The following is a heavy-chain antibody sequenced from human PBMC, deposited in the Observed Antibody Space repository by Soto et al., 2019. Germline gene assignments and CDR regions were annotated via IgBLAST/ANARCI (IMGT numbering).Heavy chain of an antibody. Sequence: VGSLRLSCVASGFTFENYAMSWVRQAPGKGLEWVTAISGSGGTTYYSDSVKGRFTISRDNSKNTVYLQMNDLRVEDAAEYFCAKDSWAIFGVPAGEYYAMDVWGQGTTVTVSS. CDR3: AKDSWAIFGVPAGEYYAMDV. CDR2: ISGSGGTT. V-gene: IGHV3-23*01. J-gene: IGHJ6*02. CDR1: GFTFENYA. D-gene: IGHD3-3*01.